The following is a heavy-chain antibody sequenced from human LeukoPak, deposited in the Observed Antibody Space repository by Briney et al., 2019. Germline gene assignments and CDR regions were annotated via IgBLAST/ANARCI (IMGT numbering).Heavy chain of an antibody. J-gene: IGHJ6*03. D-gene: IGHD1-26*01. CDR2: ISAYNGNT. V-gene: IGHV1-18*01. CDR1: GYTFTSYG. Sequence: ASVEVSCKASGYTFTSYGISWVRQAPGQGLEWMGWISAYNGNTNYAQKFQGRVTITRNTSISTVYMELSSLRSEDTAVYYCARGVGATISYYHYYIDVWGKGTTVTVSS. CDR3: ARGVGATISYYHYYIDV.